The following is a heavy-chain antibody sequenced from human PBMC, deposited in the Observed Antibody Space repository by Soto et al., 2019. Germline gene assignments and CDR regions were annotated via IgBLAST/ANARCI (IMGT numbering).Heavy chain of an antibody. V-gene: IGHV3-33*01. J-gene: IGHJ4*02. Sequence: QVQLVESGGGVVQPGRSLRLSCAASGFTFSSYGMHWVRQAPGKGLEWVAVIWYDGSNKYYADSVKGRFTISGDNSKNTLYLQMNSLRAEDTAVYYCARDGPESGHFDYWGQGTLVTVSS. CDR2: IWYDGSNK. CDR3: ARDGPESGHFDY. CDR1: GFTFSSYG. D-gene: IGHD1-26*01.